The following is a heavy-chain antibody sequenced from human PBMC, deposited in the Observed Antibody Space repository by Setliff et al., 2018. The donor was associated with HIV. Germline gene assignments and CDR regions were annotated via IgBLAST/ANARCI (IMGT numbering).Heavy chain of an antibody. CDR3: ARVLPYNSALDN. Sequence: GSLRLSCVASGFIFSNTYMAWVRQAPGKRPEWVSTLYGSGDTYHADSVKGRFTLSRDTSKNTMYLQMNSLRREDTALYYCARVLPYNSALDNWGQGTLVTVSS. D-gene: IGHD6-25*01. V-gene: IGHV3-66*02. J-gene: IGHJ4*02. CDR1: GFIFSNTY. CDR2: LYGSGDT.